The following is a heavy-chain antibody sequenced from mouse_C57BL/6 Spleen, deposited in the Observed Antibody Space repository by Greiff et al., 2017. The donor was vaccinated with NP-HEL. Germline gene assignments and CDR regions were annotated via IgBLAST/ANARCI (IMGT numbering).Heavy chain of an antibody. D-gene: IGHD4-1*01. CDR2: IYPGDGDT. V-gene: IGHV1-82*01. J-gene: IGHJ1*03. CDR3: AREGNWDWYFDV. Sequence: VKVVESGPELVKPGASVKISCTASGYAFSSSWMNWVKQRPGKGLEWIGRIYPGDGDTNYNGKFKGQATLTADKSSSTAYMQLSSLTSEDSAVYFCAREGNWDWYFDVWGTGTTVTVSS. CDR1: GYAFSSSW.